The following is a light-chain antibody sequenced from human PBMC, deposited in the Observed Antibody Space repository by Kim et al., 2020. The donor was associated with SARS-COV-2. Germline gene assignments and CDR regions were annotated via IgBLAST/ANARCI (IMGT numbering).Light chain of an antibody. CDR2: EDN. V-gene: IGLV6-57*03. CDR1: SGSIASNY. CDR3: QSYDSSNHVV. Sequence: KTVTNSCTRSSGSIASNYGQWYQQRPGSAPTTVIYEDNQRPSGVPDRFSGSIDSSSNSASLTISGLKTEDEADYYCQSYDSSNHVVFGGGTQLTVL. J-gene: IGLJ2*01.